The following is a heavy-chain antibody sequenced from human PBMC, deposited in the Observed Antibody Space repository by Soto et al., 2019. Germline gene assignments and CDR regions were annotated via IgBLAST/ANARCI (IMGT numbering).Heavy chain of an antibody. Sequence: PGGSLRLSCAASGFSFNSYAMHWVRQAPGKALEYVSAISRDGRSTFYADSVKGRFTISRDSSKNTLYLRMNSLRSDDTAVYYCVKEANPFINTLVVLIFDYWGQGTQVTVSS. J-gene: IGHJ4*02. CDR3: VKEANPFINTLVVLIFDY. CDR2: ISRDGRST. D-gene: IGHD3-22*01. V-gene: IGHV3-64D*08. CDR1: GFSFNSYA.